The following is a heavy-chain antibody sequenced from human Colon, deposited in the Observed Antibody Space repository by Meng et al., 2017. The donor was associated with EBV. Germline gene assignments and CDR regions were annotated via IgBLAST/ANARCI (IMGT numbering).Heavy chain of an antibody. J-gene: IGHJ5*02. Sequence: QAEPVLSGAEVKKPGASSKVSCKASEYTFTDYYIHWVRQAPGQGLEWMGRINPNSGGTNYAQKFQGRVTMTRDTSISTAYMELSRLRSDDTAVYYCAHQAVAGTRGWFDPWGQGTLVTVSS. D-gene: IGHD6-19*01. V-gene: IGHV1-2*06. CDR2: INPNSGGT. CDR1: EYTFTDYY. CDR3: AHQAVAGTRGWFDP.